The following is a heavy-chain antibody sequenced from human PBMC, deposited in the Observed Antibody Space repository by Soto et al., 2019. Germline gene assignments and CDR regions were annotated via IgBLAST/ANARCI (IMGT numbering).Heavy chain of an antibody. D-gene: IGHD6-13*01. V-gene: IGHV4-59*08. CDR1: GGSVSTYY. Sequence: SETLSLTCTVSGGSVSTYYWSWIRQPPGKGLEWIGYIYYSGSTNYNPSLKSRVTISVDTSKNQFSQKLSSVTAADTAVYYCARRYSSSSDYWGQGTLVTVSS. CDR3: ARRYSSSSDY. J-gene: IGHJ4*02. CDR2: IYYSGST.